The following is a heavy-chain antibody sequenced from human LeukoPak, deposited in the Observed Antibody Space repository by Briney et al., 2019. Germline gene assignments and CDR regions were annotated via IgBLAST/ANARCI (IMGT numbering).Heavy chain of an antibody. V-gene: IGHV3-30*18. D-gene: IGHD3-10*01. CDR2: ISFDGTKK. J-gene: IGHJ5*02. CDR1: GFTFSNYG. CDR3: AKMYGSGTFDP. Sequence: PGGSLRLSCAASGFTFSNYGMNWVRQAPGKGLEWVAVISFDGTKKYYADSVKGRFTISRDNSKNTLYLQMNSLRAEDTAAYYCAKMYGSGTFDPWGQGTLVTVSS.